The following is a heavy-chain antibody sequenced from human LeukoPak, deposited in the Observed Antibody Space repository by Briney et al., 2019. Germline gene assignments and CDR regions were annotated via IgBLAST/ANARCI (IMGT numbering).Heavy chain of an antibody. D-gene: IGHD2/OR15-2a*01. Sequence: GGSLRLSCAATGFTFSSYEMNWVRQAPGKGLEWVSYIASGGGANRFYSESVKGRFTISRDNAKNSLYLHMNSLRAEDTGVYYCARIGTTTRGPAGLDVWGQGTTVTVSS. CDR2: IASGGGANR. CDR1: GFTFSSYE. V-gene: IGHV3-48*03. J-gene: IGHJ6*02. CDR3: ARIGTTTRGPAGLDV.